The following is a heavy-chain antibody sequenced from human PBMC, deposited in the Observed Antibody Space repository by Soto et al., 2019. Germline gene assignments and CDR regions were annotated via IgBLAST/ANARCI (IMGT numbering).Heavy chain of an antibody. Sequence: ASVKVSCKASGYTFTSYGISWVRQAPGQGLEWMGWISAYNGNTNYAQKLQGRVTMTTDTSTSTAYMELRSLRSDDTAVYYCARDRCSSTSCSSSWFDPWGQGTLVTV. J-gene: IGHJ5*02. CDR1: GYTFTSYG. CDR2: ISAYNGNT. D-gene: IGHD2-2*01. CDR3: ARDRCSSTSCSSSWFDP. V-gene: IGHV1-18*01.